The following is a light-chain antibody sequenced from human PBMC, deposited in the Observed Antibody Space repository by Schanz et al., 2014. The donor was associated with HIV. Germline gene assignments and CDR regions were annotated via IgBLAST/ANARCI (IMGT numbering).Light chain of an antibody. CDR2: DTT. Sequence: QAVVTQEPSLTVSPGGTVTLTCASSTGAVTSGHYPYWFQQKPGQAPMTLIYDTTNKHSWTPARFSGSLLGGKAALTLSGAQPEDEAVYYCMLSYGDTSIVFGGGTKLTVL. V-gene: IGLV7-46*01. J-gene: IGLJ3*02. CDR1: TGAVTSGHY. CDR3: MLSYGDTSIV.